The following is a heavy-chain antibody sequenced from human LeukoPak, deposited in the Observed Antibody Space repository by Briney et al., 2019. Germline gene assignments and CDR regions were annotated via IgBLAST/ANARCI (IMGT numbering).Heavy chain of an antibody. D-gene: IGHD6-13*01. V-gene: IGHV1-69*06. CDR2: IIPIFGTP. CDR3: ARRGGAGPSWFDP. J-gene: IGHJ5*02. Sequence: SVKVSCKASGGTFSSYAFSWVRQAPGQGLEWMGGIIPIFGTPNYAQKFQGRVTITADKSTSTAYMELSSLRFEDTAVYYCARRGGAGPSWFDPWGQGTLVTVSS. CDR1: GGTFSSYA.